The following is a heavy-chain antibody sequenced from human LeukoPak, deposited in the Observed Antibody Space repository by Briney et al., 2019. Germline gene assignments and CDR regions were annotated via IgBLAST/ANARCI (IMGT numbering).Heavy chain of an antibody. J-gene: IGHJ5*02. Sequence: ASVKVSCKASGYTFTSYDINWVRQATGQGLEWMGWMNPNSGNTGYAQKFQGRVTMTRNTSISTAYMELSSLRSEDTAVYYCARRGLGYCSSTSCYRKNWFDPLGQGTLVTVSS. CDR2: MNPNSGNT. D-gene: IGHD2-2*01. CDR1: GYTFTSYD. CDR3: ARRGLGYCSSTSCYRKNWFDP. V-gene: IGHV1-8*01.